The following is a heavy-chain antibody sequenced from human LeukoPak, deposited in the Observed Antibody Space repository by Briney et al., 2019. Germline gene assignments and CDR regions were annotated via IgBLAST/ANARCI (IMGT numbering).Heavy chain of an antibody. J-gene: IGHJ6*02. CDR2: ISGSGGST. V-gene: IGHV3-23*01. Sequence: PGGSLRLSCAASGFTFSSYAMSWVRQAPGKGLEWVSRISGSGGSTYYADSVKGRLTISRDNSKNTLYLQMSSLRAEDTAVYYCAKNIITVAGTRTYFFVMDVWGQGTTVTVSS. CDR1: GFTFSSYA. CDR3: AKNIITVAGTRTYFFVMDV. D-gene: IGHD6-19*01.